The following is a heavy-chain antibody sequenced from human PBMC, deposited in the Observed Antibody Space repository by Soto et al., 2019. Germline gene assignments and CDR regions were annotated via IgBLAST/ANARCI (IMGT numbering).Heavy chain of an antibody. CDR2: ISDSGRSA. V-gene: IGHV3-23*01. CDR3: AKAATYCSCNNCLRPANPDV. J-gene: IGHJ6*02. D-gene: IGHD2-2*01. CDR1: GFTFRSYA. Sequence: GGSLRLYCTASGFTFRSYAMTWVRQAPGKGLEWVSAISDSGRSAYYADSVRGRFTISRNNSKSTLYLEMDSLRPEDTAVYYCAKAATYCSCNNCLRPANPDVWGQGTTVTVSS.